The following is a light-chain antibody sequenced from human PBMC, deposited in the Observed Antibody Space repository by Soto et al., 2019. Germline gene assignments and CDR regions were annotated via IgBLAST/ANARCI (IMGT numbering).Light chain of an antibody. V-gene: IGLV1-40*01. CDR1: SSNIGAGYD. J-gene: IGLJ3*02. CDR2: GNI. Sequence: QSVLTQPPSVSGAPGQRVTISCTGSSSNIGAGYDVHWYQQRPGTAPKLLIFGNINRPSGVPDRFSGSKSGTSASLAITGLQAEDEGDYYCQSYDSLSGHWVFGGGTKLTVL. CDR3: QSYDSLSGHWV.